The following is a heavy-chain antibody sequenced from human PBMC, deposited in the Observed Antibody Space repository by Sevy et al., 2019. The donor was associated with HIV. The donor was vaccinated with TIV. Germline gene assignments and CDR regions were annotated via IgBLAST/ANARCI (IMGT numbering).Heavy chain of an antibody. J-gene: IGHJ4*02. V-gene: IGHV3-7*01. CDR1: GFTFSSSW. CDR2: IKEDGSGK. Sequence: EGSLRLSCEASGFTFSSSWMSWVHQAPGKELEWVANIKEDGSGKFYVDSVKGRFTISRDNTKNSLYLQMNSLRAEDTAVYYCARVAGYYSNYPFDDWGQGTLVTVSS. CDR3: ARVAGYYSNYPFDD. D-gene: IGHD4-4*01.